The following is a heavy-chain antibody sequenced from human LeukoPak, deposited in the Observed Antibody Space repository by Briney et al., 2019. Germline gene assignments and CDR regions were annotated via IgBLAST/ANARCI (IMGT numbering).Heavy chain of an antibody. Sequence: GGSLRLSCAASGFPFNSFWMHWVRQAPGKGLVWVSDMNEYSTTIRYADSVKGRFSISRDNAKSILYLQMNNLRAEDTAMYFCARGGVNPVDHWGQGTLVTVSS. D-gene: IGHD1-14*01. CDR1: GFPFNSFW. CDR3: ARGGVNPVDH. J-gene: IGHJ4*02. CDR2: MNEYSTTI. V-gene: IGHV3-74*01.